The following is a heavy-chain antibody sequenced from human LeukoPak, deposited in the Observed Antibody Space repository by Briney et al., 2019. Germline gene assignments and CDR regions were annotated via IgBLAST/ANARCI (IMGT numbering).Heavy chain of an antibody. Sequence: GTSLRLSCAASGFTFSSNDMHWVRPAPGKGLEWVAVIWYDGNNKYYADSVKGRFTISGDNSKNTLFLQMNSLRAEDTAVYYCATDAGHWFDPWGQGTLVTVSS. CDR3: ATDAGHWFDP. J-gene: IGHJ5*02. V-gene: IGHV3-33*01. CDR2: IWYDGNNK. CDR1: GFTFSSND.